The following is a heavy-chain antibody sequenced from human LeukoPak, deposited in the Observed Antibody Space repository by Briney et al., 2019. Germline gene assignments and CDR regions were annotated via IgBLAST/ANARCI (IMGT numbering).Heavy chain of an antibody. CDR3: TRDRGWQQFDY. CDR2: IKEDGSEK. J-gene: IGHJ4*02. D-gene: IGHD5-24*01. CDR1: AFTFSDYW. V-gene: IGHV3-7*01. Sequence: GGSLRLSCVASAFTFSDYWMTWVRQAPGKGLERVANIKEDGSEKYYVDSVKGRFTISRDNAKNSLYLQMSSLRDDDTAVYYCTRDRGWQQFDYWGQGTLVTVSS.